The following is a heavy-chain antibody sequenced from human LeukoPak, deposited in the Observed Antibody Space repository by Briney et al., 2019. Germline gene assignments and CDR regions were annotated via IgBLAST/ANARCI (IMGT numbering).Heavy chain of an antibody. CDR2: ISAYNGNT. Sequence: ASVKLSCKASGYTFTSYGISWVRQSPGHGLGWMGWISAYNGNTNYEQKLQGRVTMSTDTSTSTAYMDLRSQRSDDTAVYYCARDQWLLGGFFDYWGQGTLVTVSS. J-gene: IGHJ4*02. CDR1: GYTFTSYG. D-gene: IGHD3-22*01. V-gene: IGHV1-18*01. CDR3: ARDQWLLGGFFDY.